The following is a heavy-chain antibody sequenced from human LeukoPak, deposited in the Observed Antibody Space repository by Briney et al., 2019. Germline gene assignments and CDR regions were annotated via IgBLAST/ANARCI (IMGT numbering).Heavy chain of an antibody. CDR3: ARARRRELDPLVDA. Sequence: SETLTLTCAASGGSISSNNWWRWGRAPRRKGLGWTGVIYHSGSTNYNPSLKSRVTISVDKSKNQFSLKLSSVTAADTAVYYCARARRRELDPLVDAWGEGTLVTVSS. CDR2: IYHSGST. D-gene: IGHD1-1*01. J-gene: IGHJ5*02. CDR1: GGSISSNNW. V-gene: IGHV4-4*02.